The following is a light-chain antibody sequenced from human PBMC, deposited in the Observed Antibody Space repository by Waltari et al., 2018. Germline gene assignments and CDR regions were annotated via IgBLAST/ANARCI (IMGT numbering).Light chain of an antibody. Sequence: QSALTQPRSVSGSPGQSVTIPCTGTSSDVGGYNHVPWYKQHPGKAPKLMIYDVSKRPSGVPDRFSGSKSGNTASLTISGLQAEDEADYYCCSYAGSYTWVFGGGTKLTVL. CDR3: CSYAGSYTWV. V-gene: IGLV2-11*01. CDR1: SSDVGGYNH. CDR2: DVS. J-gene: IGLJ3*02.